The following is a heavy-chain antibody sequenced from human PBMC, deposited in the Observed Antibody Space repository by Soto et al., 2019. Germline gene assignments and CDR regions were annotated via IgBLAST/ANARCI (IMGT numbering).Heavy chain of an antibody. J-gene: IGHJ3*02. Sequence: GGSLRLSCVASGFTFSNYAIHWVRQAPGKGLEWVAVIWDDGSSTNYADSVKGRFTISRDNVKNTLYLQMNSLRAEDTAVYYCARGDCGDDCYSQYRDAFDIWGQRTMVTVSS. D-gene: IGHD2-21*02. CDR3: ARGDCGDDCYSQYRDAFDI. CDR1: GFTFSNYA. CDR2: IWDDGSST. V-gene: IGHV3-33*01.